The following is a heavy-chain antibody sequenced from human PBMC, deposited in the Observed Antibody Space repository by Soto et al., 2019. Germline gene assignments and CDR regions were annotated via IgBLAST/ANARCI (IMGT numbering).Heavy chain of an antibody. CDR1: GYTFSRYG. V-gene: IGHV1-18*01. Sequence: QVHLVQSGAEVKKPGATVNVSCKTSGYTFSRYGISWVRQAPGQGLEWMGWISPKSGNIKYAQKFQGRVIMTTDTSTSTAYMELRSLRSDDTAVYYCVKDRDSNSWPSRDVWGPGTTVTVSS. D-gene: IGHD3-22*01. CDR2: ISPKSGNI. J-gene: IGHJ6*02. CDR3: VKDRDSNSWPSRDV.